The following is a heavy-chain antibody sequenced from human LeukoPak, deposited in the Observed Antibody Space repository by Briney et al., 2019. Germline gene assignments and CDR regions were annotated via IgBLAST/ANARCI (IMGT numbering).Heavy chain of an antibody. J-gene: IGHJ4*02. CDR2: IYHSGST. V-gene: IGHV4-38-2*02. CDR3: ARDHYSGSFSY. CDR1: GYSISSGYY. D-gene: IGHD1-26*01. Sequence: SETLSLTCTVSGYSISSGYYWGWIRQPPGKGLEWIGSIYHSGSTYYNPSLKSRVTISVDTSKNQFSLKLSSVTAADTAVYYCARDHYSGSFSYWGQGTLVTVSS.